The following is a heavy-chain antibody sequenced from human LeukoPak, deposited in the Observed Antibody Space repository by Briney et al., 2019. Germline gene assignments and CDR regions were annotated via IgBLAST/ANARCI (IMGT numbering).Heavy chain of an antibody. Sequence: PGGSLRLSCAASGFTFSTYNMNWVRQAPGKGLEWVSYISSSSNYIYYADSVKGRFTISRDNAKNSLYLQMNSLRAEDTDVYYCARDVGASAPDAFDIWGQGTMVTVSS. J-gene: IGHJ3*02. V-gene: IGHV3-21*01. D-gene: IGHD1-26*01. CDR1: GFTFSTYN. CDR3: ARDVGASAPDAFDI. CDR2: ISSSSNYI.